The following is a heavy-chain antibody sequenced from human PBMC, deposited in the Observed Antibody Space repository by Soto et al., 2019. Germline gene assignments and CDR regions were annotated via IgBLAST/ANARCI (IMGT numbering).Heavy chain of an antibody. CDR1: GGSISSSSYY. D-gene: IGHD3-10*01. CDR2: IYYSGST. J-gene: IGHJ6*03. V-gene: IGHV4-39*01. CDR3: ARHFYDSYYSNYYYYYCMDV. Sequence: PSETLSLTCTVSGGSISSSSYYWGWIRQPPGKGLEWIGSIYYSGSTYYNPSLKSRVTISVDTSKNQFSLKLSSVTAADTAVYYCARHFYDSYYSNYYYYYCMDVWGKRTTVTVSS.